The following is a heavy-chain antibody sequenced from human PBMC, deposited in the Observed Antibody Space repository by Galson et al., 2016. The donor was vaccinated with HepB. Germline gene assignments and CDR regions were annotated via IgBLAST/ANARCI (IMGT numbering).Heavy chain of an antibody. CDR3: ARPRDYGFDN. D-gene: IGHD4-17*01. CDR1: GGSISSSAY. CDR2: IHYSGSI. V-gene: IGHV4-39*01. Sequence: SETLSLTCSVSGGSISSSAYWGWIRQPPGKGLEWIANIHYSGSIDYKSSLKSRVTISLDKFKNQFSLKLNSVTAADTASYYCARPRDYGFDNWGQGTLVTVYS. J-gene: IGHJ4*02.